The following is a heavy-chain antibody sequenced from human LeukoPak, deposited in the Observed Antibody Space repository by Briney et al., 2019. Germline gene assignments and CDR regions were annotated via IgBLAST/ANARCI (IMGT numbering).Heavy chain of an antibody. CDR3: ARLASVVRSRISSSWHPGTDYFDY. CDR2: IVVGSGNT. CDR1: GFTFTSSA. V-gene: IGHV1-58*01. D-gene: IGHD6-13*01. J-gene: IGHJ4*02. Sequence: SVKVSCKASGFTFTSSAVQWVRQARGQRLEWIGWIVVGSGNTNYAQKFQERVSITRDMSTSTAYMELSSLRSEDTAVYYCARLASVVRSRISSSWHPGTDYFDYWGQGTLVTVSS.